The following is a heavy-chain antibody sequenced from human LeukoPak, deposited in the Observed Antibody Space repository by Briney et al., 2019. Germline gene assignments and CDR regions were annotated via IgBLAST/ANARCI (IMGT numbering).Heavy chain of an antibody. CDR1: GYTFTSYD. V-gene: IGHV1-8*03. CDR3: ARGQTNGIVVVVAASRNWFDP. Sequence: ASVKVSCKASGYTFTSYDINWVRQATGQGPEWMGWMNPNSGNTGYAQKFQGRVTITRNTSISTAYMELSSLRSEDTAVYYCARGQTNGIVVVVAASRNWFDPWGQGTLVTVSS. J-gene: IGHJ5*02. CDR2: MNPNSGNT. D-gene: IGHD2-15*01.